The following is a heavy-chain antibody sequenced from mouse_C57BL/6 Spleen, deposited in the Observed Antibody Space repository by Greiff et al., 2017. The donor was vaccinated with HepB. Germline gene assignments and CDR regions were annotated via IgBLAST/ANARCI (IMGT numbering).Heavy chain of an antibody. V-gene: IGHV1-55*01. CDR3: ARSRLYGSTFAY. J-gene: IGHJ3*01. CDR2: IYPGSGST. CDR1: GYTFTSYW. D-gene: IGHD1-1*01. Sequence: QVQLQQPGAELVKPGASVKMSCKASGYTFTSYWITWVKQRPGQGLEWIGDIYPGSGSTNYNEKFKSKATLTVDTSSSTAYMQLSSLTSEDSAVYYWARSRLYGSTFAYWGQGTLVTVSA.